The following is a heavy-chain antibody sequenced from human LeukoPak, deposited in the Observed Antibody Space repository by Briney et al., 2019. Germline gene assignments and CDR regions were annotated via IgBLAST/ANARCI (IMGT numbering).Heavy chain of an antibody. J-gene: IGHJ4*02. V-gene: IGHV6-1*01. Sequence: SQTLSLTCAISGDSVSSNSAAWNWIRQSPSRGLEWLGRTYYRSKWHNDYAVSVKSRITINPDTSKNQFSLQLNSVTPEDTAVYYCARDRRYVWGSYRYTSIDYWGQGTLVTVSS. CDR3: ARDRRYVWGSYRYTSIDY. D-gene: IGHD3-16*02. CDR2: TYYRSKWHN. CDR1: GDSVSSNSAA.